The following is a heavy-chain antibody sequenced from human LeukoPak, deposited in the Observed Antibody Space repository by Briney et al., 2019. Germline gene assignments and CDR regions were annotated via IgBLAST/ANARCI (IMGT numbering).Heavy chain of an antibody. J-gene: IGHJ1*01. D-gene: IGHD2-21*01. CDR3: AKDESTSILWW. CDR2: INPSGGST. CDR1: GYTFINYY. V-gene: IGHV1-46*01. Sequence: ASVKVSCKASGYTFINYYMHWVRQAPGQGLEWMGIINPSGGSTSYAQKFQGRVTMTRDTSTSTVYMELSSLRSEDTAVYYCAKDESTSILWWWGQGTLVTVSS.